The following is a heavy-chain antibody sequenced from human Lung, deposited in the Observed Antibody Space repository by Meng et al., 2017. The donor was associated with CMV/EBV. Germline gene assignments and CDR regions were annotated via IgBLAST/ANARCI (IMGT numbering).Heavy chain of an antibody. CDR2: ITSASRYI. D-gene: IGHD1-1*01. CDR1: GFTFGFYS. V-gene: IGHV3-21*01. J-gene: IGHJ6*01. CDR3: ARDQGSYEQLAPDYYYGMDV. Sequence: GGSLRLSCAVSGFTFGFYSLNWVRQAPEKGLEWVASITSASRYIFYADSVRGRFTVSRDNAKNSTYLQMNSLRAEDTAVYYCARDQGSYEQLAPDYYYGMDVWXRGNXVTVDS.